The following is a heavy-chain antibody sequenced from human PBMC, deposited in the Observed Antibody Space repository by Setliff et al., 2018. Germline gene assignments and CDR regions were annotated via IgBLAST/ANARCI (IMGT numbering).Heavy chain of an antibody. CDR3: AHAQTLAEMPLWYFDS. V-gene: IGHV2-5*01. CDR2: IYWNDDK. CDR1: GFSLSTSGVG. J-gene: IGHJ4*02. Sequence: SGPTLVNPTQTLTVTCTFSGFSLSTSGVGVGWIRQPPGKALEWLGLIYWNDDKRYSPSLNSRLSITKDTSKNRVVLTMTNVDPVDTARYFCAHAQTLAEMPLWYFDSWGQGTLVTVSS. D-gene: IGHD2-21*01.